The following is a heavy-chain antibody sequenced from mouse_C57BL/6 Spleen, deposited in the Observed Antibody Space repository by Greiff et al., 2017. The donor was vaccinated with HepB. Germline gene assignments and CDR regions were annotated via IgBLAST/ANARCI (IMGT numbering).Heavy chain of an antibody. CDR2: IDPETGGT. V-gene: IGHV1-15*01. CDR1: GYTFTDYE. J-gene: IGHJ3*01. D-gene: IGHD2-1*01. CDR3: TEGNYVWFAY. Sequence: QVQLQQSGAELVRPGASVTLSCKASGYTFTDYEMHWVKQTPVHGLEWIGAIDPETGGTAYNQKFEGKAILTADKSSSTAYMELRSLTSEDSAVYYCTEGNYVWFAYWGQGTLVTVSA.